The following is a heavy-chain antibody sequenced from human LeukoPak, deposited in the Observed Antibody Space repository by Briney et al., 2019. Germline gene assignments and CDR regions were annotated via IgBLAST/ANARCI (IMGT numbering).Heavy chain of an antibody. V-gene: IGHV3-11*01. CDR3: AKDQDDFWSGLIGC. J-gene: IGHJ4*02. CDR2: INGGGSSI. Sequence: GGSLRLSCVASGFTFSDFYMSWIRQAPGKGLEWLAYINGGGSSIYYADSVKGRFTISRDNSKNTLHLQMNSLRAEDTAVYYCAKDQDDFWSGLIGCWGQGTLVTVSS. D-gene: IGHD3-3*01. CDR1: GFTFSDFY.